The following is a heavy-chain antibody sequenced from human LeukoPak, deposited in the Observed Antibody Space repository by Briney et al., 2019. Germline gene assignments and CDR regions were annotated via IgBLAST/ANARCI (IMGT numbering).Heavy chain of an antibody. Sequence: SETLSLTCTVSGGSISSSSYYWGWIRQPPGKGLEWIGSIYYSGSTYYNPSLKSRVTISVDTSKNQFSLKLSSVIAADTAVYYCARQEGPVAGTWGQGTLVTVSS. J-gene: IGHJ5*02. CDR3: ARQEGPVAGT. CDR2: IYYSGST. V-gene: IGHV4-39*01. CDR1: GGSISSSSYY. D-gene: IGHD6-19*01.